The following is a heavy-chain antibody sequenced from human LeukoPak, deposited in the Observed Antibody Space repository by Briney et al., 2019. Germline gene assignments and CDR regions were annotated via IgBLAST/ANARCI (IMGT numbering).Heavy chain of an antibody. CDR2: IKQEGSEK. V-gene: IGHV3-7*01. CDR1: GFTFSTYW. D-gene: IGHD3-22*01. Sequence: PGGSLRLSCAASGFTFSTYWMIWLPQAPGKALEWVANIKQEGSEKYYGDSVKGRFTISRDNAKNSLYLQMNSLRAEDTAVYYCARDSSGYKWGQGTLVTVSP. J-gene: IGHJ4*02. CDR3: ARDSSGYK.